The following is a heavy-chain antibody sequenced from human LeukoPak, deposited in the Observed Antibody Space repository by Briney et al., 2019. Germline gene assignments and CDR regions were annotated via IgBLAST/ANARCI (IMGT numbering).Heavy chain of an antibody. V-gene: IGHV1-2*02. CDR1: GYVFTDYY. CDR3: ARDTTPYYGDYGDLDF. CDR2: INPKSGGP. Sequence: ASVKVSCKASGYVFTDYYIHWVRQAPGQGLEWMGWINPKSGGPNYAQKFQGRVTMTRDKSISTTYMELSRLRSDDTAIYYCARDTTPYYGDYGDLDFWGQGTLVTVS. D-gene: IGHD4-17*01. J-gene: IGHJ4*02.